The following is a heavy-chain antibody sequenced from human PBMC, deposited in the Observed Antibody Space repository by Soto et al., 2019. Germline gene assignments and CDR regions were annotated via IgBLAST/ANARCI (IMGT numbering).Heavy chain of an antibody. V-gene: IGHV3-7*03. CDR2: IKQDESDK. CDR1: GFRLRDYW. CDR3: AAYCYTMTCTHFHGYS. Sequence: GVSLRLSCAVSGFRLRDYWMSWVRQAPGKGLEWVANIKQDESDKYYVDSVKGRFTISRDNAKNALYLQMNSLRVEDTAVYYCAAYCYTMTCTHFHGYSWGQGTQVTVSS. D-gene: IGHD3-16*02. J-gene: IGHJ5*02.